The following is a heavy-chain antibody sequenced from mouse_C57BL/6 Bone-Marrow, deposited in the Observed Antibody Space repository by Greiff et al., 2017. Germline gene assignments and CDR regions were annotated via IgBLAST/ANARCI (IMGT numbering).Heavy chain of an antibody. CDR3: ARGSNYLFAY. CDR2: ISSGSSTI. V-gene: IGHV5-17*01. J-gene: IGHJ3*01. Sequence: EVKLMESGGGLVKPGGSLKLSCAASGFTFSDDGMHWVRQAPEKGLEWVAYISSGSSTIYYADTVNGRFTTSRDNAKNTLFLQMTSLRSEYTAMYYCARGSNYLFAYWGQGTLVTVSA. D-gene: IGHD2-5*01. CDR1: GFTFSDDG.